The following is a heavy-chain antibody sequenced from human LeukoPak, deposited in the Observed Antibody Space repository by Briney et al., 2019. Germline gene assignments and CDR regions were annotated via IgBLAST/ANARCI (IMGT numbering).Heavy chain of an antibody. J-gene: IGHJ4*02. V-gene: IGHV4-34*01. CDR2: INHSGST. CDR1: GGSLSGYY. Sequence: SETLSLTCGVNGGSLSGYYWIWIRQTPTQELEWTGEINHSGSTNYNPSLKSRVTISVDTSKNQFYLSLTSLTAADTAVYYCARRRWSSSSVIGYWGRGTRVTVSP. D-gene: IGHD6-6*01. CDR3: ARRRWSSSSVIGY.